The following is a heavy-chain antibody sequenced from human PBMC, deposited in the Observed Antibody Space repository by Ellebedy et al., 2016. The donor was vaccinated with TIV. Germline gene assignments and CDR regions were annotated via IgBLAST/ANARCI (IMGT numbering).Heavy chain of an antibody. D-gene: IGHD2-21*01. J-gene: IGHJ4*02. CDR3: AKGNLGVVVIAPSFDY. Sequence: GESLKISXAASGFTFSSYGMHWVRQAPGKGLEWVAVISYDGSNKYYADSMKGRFTISRDNSKNTLYLQMNSLRAEDTAVYYCAKGNLGVVVIAPSFDYWGQGTLVTVSS. CDR1: GFTFSSYG. V-gene: IGHV3-30*18. CDR2: ISYDGSNK.